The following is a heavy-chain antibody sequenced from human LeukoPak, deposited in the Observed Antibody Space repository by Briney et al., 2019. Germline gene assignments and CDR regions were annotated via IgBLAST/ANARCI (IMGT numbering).Heavy chain of an antibody. CDR3: ARHALWFGESTFDY. J-gene: IGHJ4*02. CDR2: INHSGST. V-gene: IGHV4-34*01. Sequence: SETLSLTCAVYGGSFSGYYWSWIRQPPGKGLEWVGEINHSGSTNYNPSLKSRVTISVDTSKNQFSLKLSSVTAADTAVYYCARHALWFGESTFDYWGQGTLVTVSS. CDR1: GGSFSGYY. D-gene: IGHD3-10*01.